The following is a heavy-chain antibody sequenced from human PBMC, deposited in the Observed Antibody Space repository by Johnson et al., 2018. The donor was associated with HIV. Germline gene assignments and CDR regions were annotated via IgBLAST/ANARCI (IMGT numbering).Heavy chain of an antibody. CDR3: ARDGRDLITRGSFDV. Sequence: VQLVESGGGVVQPGGSLRLSCAASGFTVSTNYMGWVRQAPGQGLEWVSVIHSGDTTYYADSVTGRFTISRDNSRNIVYLQMNSLRPEDTAVYYCARDGRDLITRGSFDVWGQGTVVTVSS. CDR2: IHSGDTT. V-gene: IGHV3-66*02. D-gene: IGHD3-16*01. J-gene: IGHJ3*01. CDR1: GFTVSTNY.